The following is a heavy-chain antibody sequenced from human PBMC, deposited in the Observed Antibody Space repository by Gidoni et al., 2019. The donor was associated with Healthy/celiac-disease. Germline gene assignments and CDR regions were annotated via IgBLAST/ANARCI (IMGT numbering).Heavy chain of an antibody. CDR1: GFTFSSYS. Sequence: EVQLVESGGGLVKPGGSLRLSCAASGFTFSSYSMNWVRQAPGKGLEWVSSISSSSSYIYYADSVKGRFTISRDNAKNSLYLQMNSLRAEDTAVYYCARVLDYCSSTSCPHAFDIWGQGTMVTVSS. CDR3: ARVLDYCSSTSCPHAFDI. CDR2: ISSSSSYI. J-gene: IGHJ3*02. V-gene: IGHV3-21*01. D-gene: IGHD2-2*01.